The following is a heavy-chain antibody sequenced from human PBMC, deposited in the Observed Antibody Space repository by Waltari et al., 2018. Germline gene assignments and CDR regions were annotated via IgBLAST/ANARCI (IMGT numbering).Heavy chain of an antibody. V-gene: IGHV3-23*04. Sequence: EVQLVESGGGLVQPGGSLRLSCAASGFTFSSYAMSWVRQAPGKGLEWVSAISGSGGSTYYADPVKGRFTISRDNSKNTLYLQMNSLRAEDTAVYYCAKDPGRGYSGYDSYGMDVWGQGTTVTVSS. CDR3: AKDPGRGYSGYDSYGMDV. CDR1: GFTFSSYA. CDR2: ISGSGGST. D-gene: IGHD5-12*01. J-gene: IGHJ6*02.